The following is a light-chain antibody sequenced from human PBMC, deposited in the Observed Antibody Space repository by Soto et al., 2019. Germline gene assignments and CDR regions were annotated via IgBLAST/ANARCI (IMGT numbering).Light chain of an antibody. CDR1: QSVSSSY. CDR3: QQDCSSPGT. V-gene: IGKV3-20*01. J-gene: IGKJ1*01. CDR2: GAS. Sequence: EIVLTQSPGTLSLSPGERATLSCSASQSVSSSYLAWYQQKPGQAPRLLIYGASSMATGIPDRFSGSGSGTDFTLTISSLEPEDFAVYYCQQDCSSPGTLGQGTKVEIK.